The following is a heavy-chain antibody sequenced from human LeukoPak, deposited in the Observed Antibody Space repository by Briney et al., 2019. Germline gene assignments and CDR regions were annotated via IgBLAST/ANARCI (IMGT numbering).Heavy chain of an antibody. Sequence: GGSLRLSCAVSGFTVSSNYMSWVRQAPGEGLEWVSGISWNSGSKGYAGSVKGRFTISRDNAKNSLYLQMNSLRSEDTALYYCAKDNIRIVVAGTIDYWGQGTLVTVSS. J-gene: IGHJ4*02. D-gene: IGHD6-19*01. CDR2: ISWNSGSK. CDR1: GFTVSSNY. V-gene: IGHV3-9*01. CDR3: AKDNIRIVVAGTIDY.